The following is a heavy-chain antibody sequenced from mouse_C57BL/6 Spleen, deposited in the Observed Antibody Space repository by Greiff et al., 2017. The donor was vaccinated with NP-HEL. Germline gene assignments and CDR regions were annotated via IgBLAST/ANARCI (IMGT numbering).Heavy chain of an antibody. D-gene: IGHD2-5*01. V-gene: IGHV5-17*01. Sequence: EVNLVESGGGLVKPGGSLKLSCAASGFTFSDYGMHWVRQAPEKGLEWVAYISSGSSTIYYADTVKGRFTISRDIAKNTLFLQMTSLRSEDTAMYYWADSNFFAYWGQGTLVTVSA. CDR1: GFTFSDYG. CDR2: ISSGSSTI. CDR3: ADSNFFAY. J-gene: IGHJ3*01.